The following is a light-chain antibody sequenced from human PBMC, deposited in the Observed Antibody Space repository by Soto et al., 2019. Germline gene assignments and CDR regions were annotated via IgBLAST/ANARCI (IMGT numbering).Light chain of an antibody. J-gene: IGKJ5*01. V-gene: IGKV2-28*01. CDR1: QSLLHSNGYNY. CDR2: LDS. Sequence: DLVMTQPPLSLPVTPGESASISCRSSQSLLHSNGYNYLDWYLQKPGQSPQLLIYLDSNRASGVPDRFSGSGSGTDFTLTISRVEAEDVGIYYCMQALQTPITFGQGTRLEIK. CDR3: MQALQTPIT.